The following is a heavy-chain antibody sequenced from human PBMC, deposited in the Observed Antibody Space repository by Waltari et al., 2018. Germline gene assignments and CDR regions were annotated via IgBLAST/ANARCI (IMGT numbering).Heavy chain of an antibody. CDR3: ARGHCTGGSCHSGDNFDL. D-gene: IGHD2-15*01. J-gene: IGHJ4*02. CDR2: IYSGITT. CDR1: GFLVEATY. Sequence: EGNLVESGGVLVQPGGSLRLSCAAPGFLVEATYMTWVRQAPGKGLEWVSVIYSGITTYYADSAKDRFIISRDNSKNTLFLQMNSLRAEDTAVYYCARGHCTGGSCHSGDNFDLWGQGTLVTVSS. V-gene: IGHV3-53*03.